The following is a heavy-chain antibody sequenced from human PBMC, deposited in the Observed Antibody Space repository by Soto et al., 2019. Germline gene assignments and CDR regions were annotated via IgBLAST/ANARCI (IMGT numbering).Heavy chain of an antibody. Sequence: GASVKVSCKASGYTFTSYYMHWVRQAPGQGLEWMGIINPSGGSTSYAQKFQGRVTMTRDTSTSTVYMELSSLRSEDTAVYYCARVQPRYYGSGSAHYYYYYGMDVWGQGTTVTV. J-gene: IGHJ6*02. CDR3: ARVQPRYYGSGSAHYYYYYGMDV. D-gene: IGHD3-10*01. CDR1: GYTFTSYY. CDR2: INPSGGST. V-gene: IGHV1-46*01.